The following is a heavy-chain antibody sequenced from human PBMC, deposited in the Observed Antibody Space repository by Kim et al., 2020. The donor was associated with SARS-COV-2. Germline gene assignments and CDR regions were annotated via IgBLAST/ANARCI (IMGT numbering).Heavy chain of an antibody. CDR3: AKEGDYGDYGYFQH. CDR2: ISYDGSNK. D-gene: IGHD4-17*01. J-gene: IGHJ1*01. V-gene: IGHV3-30*18. CDR1: GFTFSSYG. Sequence: GGSLRLSCAASGFTFSSYGMHWVRQAPGKGLEWVAVISYDGSNKYYADSVKGRFTISRDNSKNTLYLQMNSLRAEDTAVYYCAKEGDYGDYGYFQHWGQGTLVTVSS.